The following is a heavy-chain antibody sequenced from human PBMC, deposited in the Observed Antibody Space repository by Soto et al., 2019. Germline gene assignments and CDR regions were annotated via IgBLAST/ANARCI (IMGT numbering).Heavy chain of an antibody. CDR1: GYTFTGYY. Sequence: ASVKVSCKASGYTFTGYYIHWVRQAPGQGLEWVGWINPNSAGTKYAQKFQGRVTMTRDTSIFTAYMELSSLRSEDTAVYYCARGYSGSYSDAFDIWGQGTMVTVSS. D-gene: IGHD1-26*01. J-gene: IGHJ3*02. V-gene: IGHV1-2*02. CDR3: ARGYSGSYSDAFDI. CDR2: INPNSAGT.